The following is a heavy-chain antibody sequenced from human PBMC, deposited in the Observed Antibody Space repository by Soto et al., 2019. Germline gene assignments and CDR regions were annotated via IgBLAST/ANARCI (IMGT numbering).Heavy chain of an antibody. CDR3: ARAGGGSGYYGYYYGMDV. V-gene: IGHV4-31*03. CDR2: IYYSGST. D-gene: IGHD3-22*01. Sequence: SETLSLTCTVSGGSISSGGYYWSWIRQHPGKGLEWIGYIYYSGSTYYNPSLKSRVTISVDTSKNQYSLKLSSVTAADTAVYYCARAGGGSGYYGYYYGMDVWGQGTTVTVSS. J-gene: IGHJ6*02. CDR1: GGSISSGGYY.